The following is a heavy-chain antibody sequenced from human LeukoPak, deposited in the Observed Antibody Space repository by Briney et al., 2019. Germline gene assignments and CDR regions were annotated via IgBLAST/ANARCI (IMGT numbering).Heavy chain of an antibody. J-gene: IGHJ4*02. CDR1: GFTFGSYW. CDR2: IKQDGSEK. Sequence: QPGGSLRLSCAASGFTFGSYWMSWVRQAPGKGLKWVANIKQDGSEKYYVDSMKGRFTISRDNAKNSLYLQLNSLRAEDTAVYYCARSYGAYGTFFDYWGQGTLVTVSS. D-gene: IGHD4-17*01. CDR3: ARSYGAYGTFFDY. V-gene: IGHV3-7*01.